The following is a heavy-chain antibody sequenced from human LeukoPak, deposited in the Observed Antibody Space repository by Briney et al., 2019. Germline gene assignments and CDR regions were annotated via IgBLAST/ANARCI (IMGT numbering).Heavy chain of an antibody. CDR1: GTSTRSFY. CDR2: IYYTGTH. CDR3: AKSPSLGQQYFDS. V-gene: IGHV4-59*01. J-gene: IGHJ4*02. D-gene: IGHD1/OR15-1a*01. Sequence: SETLSLTCTVSGTSTRSFYWSWIRQPPGKGLEWIGYIYYTGTHNYNPSLKSRVAMSVDTSQSQFSLKLNSVTPADTAVYFCAKSPSLGQQYFDSWGQGILVTISS.